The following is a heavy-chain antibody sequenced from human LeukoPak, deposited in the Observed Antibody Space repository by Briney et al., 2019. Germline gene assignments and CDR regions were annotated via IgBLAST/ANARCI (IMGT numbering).Heavy chain of an antibody. CDR1: GYTFTGYY. V-gene: IGHV1-2*03. D-gene: IGHD3-10*01. CDR2: INPNSGGT. Sequence: LGASVKVSYKASGYTFTGYYIHWVRQAPGQGLECMGWINPNSGGTNYAQKFQGRVTMARDTSISTAYMELSRLRSDDTAVYYCARGGSRSYFSWLDPWGQGTLVTVSS. CDR3: ARGGSRSYFSWLDP. J-gene: IGHJ5*02.